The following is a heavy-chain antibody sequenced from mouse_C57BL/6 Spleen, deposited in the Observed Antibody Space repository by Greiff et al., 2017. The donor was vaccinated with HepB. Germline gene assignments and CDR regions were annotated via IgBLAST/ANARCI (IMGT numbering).Heavy chain of an antibody. D-gene: IGHD2-4*01. J-gene: IGHJ3*01. Sequence: EVQLVESGGGLVKPGGSLKLSCAASGFTFSDYGMHWVRQAPEKGLEWVAYISSGSSTIYYADTVKGRFTISRDNAKNTLFLQMTSLRSEDTAMYYCARLYYDYDKAYWGQGTLVTVSA. V-gene: IGHV5-17*01. CDR3: ARLYYDYDKAY. CDR1: GFTFSDYG. CDR2: ISSGSSTI.